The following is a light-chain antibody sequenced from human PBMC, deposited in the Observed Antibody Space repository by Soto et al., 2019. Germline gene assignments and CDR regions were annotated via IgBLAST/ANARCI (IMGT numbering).Light chain of an antibody. J-gene: IGLJ3*02. CDR1: SSDVGAYNY. CDR3: TSYAGSNIWV. CDR2: EVS. Sequence: QSALTQPPAASGSPGQSVTISCTGTSSDVGAYNYGSWYQQYPGKAPKLMIYEVSKRPSGVPDRFSGSKSGKTASLTVAGLQPEYEADYYCTSYAGSNIWVFGGGTKLTVL. V-gene: IGLV2-8*01.